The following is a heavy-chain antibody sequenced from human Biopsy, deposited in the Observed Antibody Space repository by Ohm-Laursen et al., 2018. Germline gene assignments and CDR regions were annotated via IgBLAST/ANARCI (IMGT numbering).Heavy chain of an antibody. CDR1: GESFSDYY. CDR2: INHRGRS. Sequence: SDTLSLTCEVSGESFSDYYWSWIRQSPGKGLEWIGEINHRGRSSYSPSLQSRVTISVDTSKNHFSLRLRSVTPADTAIYYCARDRGYYSDRTVPGYFDLWGRGTLVTVSS. D-gene: IGHD3-22*01. J-gene: IGHJ2*01. V-gene: IGHV4-34*01. CDR3: ARDRGYYSDRTVPGYFDL.